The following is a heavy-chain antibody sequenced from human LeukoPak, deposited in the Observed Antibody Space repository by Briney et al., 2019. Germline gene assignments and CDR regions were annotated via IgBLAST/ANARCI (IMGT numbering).Heavy chain of an antibody. CDR2: ISGSGGST. J-gene: IGHJ3*02. CDR3: AKGRYDYGDYGAFDI. V-gene: IGHV3-23*01. D-gene: IGHD4-17*01. CDR1: GFTFSSYA. Sequence: GGSLRLSCAASGFTFSSYAMSWVRQAPGKGLEWVSAISGSGGSTYYADSVKGQFTISRDNSKSPLYRQMHSLRAEDTAVYYCAKGRYDYGDYGAFDIWGQGTMVTVSS.